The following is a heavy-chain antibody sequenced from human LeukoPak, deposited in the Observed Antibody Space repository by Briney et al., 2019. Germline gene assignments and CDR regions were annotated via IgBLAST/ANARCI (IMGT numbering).Heavy chain of an antibody. Sequence: KPGGSLRLSCAASGFTFSSYEMNWVRQAPGKGLEWVSSISSSSSYIYYADSVKGRFTISRDNAKNSLYLQMNSLRAEDTAVYYCARDSQWGAPYYWGQGTLVTVSS. V-gene: IGHV3-21*01. CDR2: ISSSSSYI. J-gene: IGHJ4*02. CDR1: GFTFSSYE. CDR3: ARDSQWGAPYY. D-gene: IGHD1-26*01.